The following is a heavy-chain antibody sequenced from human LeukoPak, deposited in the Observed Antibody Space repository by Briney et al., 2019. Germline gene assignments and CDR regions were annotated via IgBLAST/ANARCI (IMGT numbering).Heavy chain of an antibody. D-gene: IGHD5-18*01. V-gene: IGHV4-30-4*01. CDR1: GGSISSGDNY. Sequence: SQTLSLTCNVSGGSISSGDNYWSWIRQPPGKGLEWIGYIFYTGTTYYSPSLKSRLTISLDTSKSQFSLKLSSVTAADTAVYYCARHDDSYGLFDYWGQGTLVTVSS. J-gene: IGHJ4*02. CDR2: IFYTGTT. CDR3: ARHDDSYGLFDY.